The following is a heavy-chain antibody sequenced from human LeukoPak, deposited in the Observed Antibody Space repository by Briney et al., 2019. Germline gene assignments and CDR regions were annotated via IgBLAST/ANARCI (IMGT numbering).Heavy chain of an antibody. CDR3: ARSSLLWFGELSRFDS. Sequence: PSETLSLTCAVYGGSFSGYYWSWIRQPPGKGLEWIGEINHSGSTNYNPSLKSRVTISVDTSKNQFSLKLSSVTAADTAVYYCARSSLLWFGELSRFDSWGQGTLVTVSS. D-gene: IGHD3-10*01. CDR1: GGSFSGYY. V-gene: IGHV4-34*01. CDR2: INHSGST. J-gene: IGHJ5*01.